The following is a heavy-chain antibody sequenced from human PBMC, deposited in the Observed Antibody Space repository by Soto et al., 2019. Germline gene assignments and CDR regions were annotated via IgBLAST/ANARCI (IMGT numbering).Heavy chain of an antibody. V-gene: IGHV4-38-2*02. CDR2: MYESGLT. Sequence: SETLCLTCAVSGYSISTAYYWGWLRQPLGKGLEWIGSMYESGLTYYTASLKSRVTISVDTSKNEFSLKVSSVNAADTAVDYCARDGGADGHFDYWGQGILVTVSS. J-gene: IGHJ4*02. CDR1: GYSISTAYY. D-gene: IGHD2-15*01. CDR3: ARDGGADGHFDY.